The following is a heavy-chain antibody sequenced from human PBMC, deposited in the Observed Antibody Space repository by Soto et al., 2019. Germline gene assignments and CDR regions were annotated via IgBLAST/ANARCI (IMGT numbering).Heavy chain of an antibody. CDR3: ARELNDYGDYVR. CDR2: IYSGGST. CDR1: GFTVSSNY. Sequence: PGGSLRLSCAASGFTVSSNYMSWVRQAPGKGLEWVSVIYSGGSTYYADSVKGRFTISRDNSKNTLYLQMNSLRAEGTAVYYCARELNDYGDYVRWGQGTLVTVSS. V-gene: IGHV3-66*01. J-gene: IGHJ4*02. D-gene: IGHD4-17*01.